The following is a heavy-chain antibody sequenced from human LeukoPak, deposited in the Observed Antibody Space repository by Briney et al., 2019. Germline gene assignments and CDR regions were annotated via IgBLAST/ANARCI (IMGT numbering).Heavy chain of an antibody. J-gene: IGHJ4*02. V-gene: IGHV3-74*01. CDR1: GFTFSSYW. CDR3: AGVRSGSYREIDY. D-gene: IGHD1-26*01. Sequence: GGSLRLSCAASGFTFSSYWMHWVRQAPGGGLVWVSRIYNDGSDKTYADSVKGRFTISRDNAQSTLYLQMNNLRVEDTAVYYCAGVRSGSYREIDYWGQGTLVTVSS. CDR2: IYNDGSDK.